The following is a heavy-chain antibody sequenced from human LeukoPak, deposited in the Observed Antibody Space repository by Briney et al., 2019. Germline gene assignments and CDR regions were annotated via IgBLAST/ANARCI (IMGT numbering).Heavy chain of an antibody. CDR2: INPNSGGT. V-gene: IGHV1-2*02. CDR1: GYTFTGYY. D-gene: IGHD6-19*01. CDR3: ARAPSSGWSGNWFDP. J-gene: IGHJ5*02. Sequence: ASVKVSCKASGYTFTGYYIHWVRQAPGQGLEWMGWINPNSGGTNYAQKFQGRVTMTRDTSISTAYMELSRLRSDDTAVYYCARAPSSGWSGNWFDPWGQGTLVTVSS.